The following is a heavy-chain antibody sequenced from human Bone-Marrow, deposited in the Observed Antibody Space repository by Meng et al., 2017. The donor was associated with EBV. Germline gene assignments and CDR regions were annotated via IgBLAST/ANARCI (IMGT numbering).Heavy chain of an antibody. D-gene: IGHD3-16*01. CDR2: INTKTGKP. CDR1: GYPFTSYA. CDR3: ARDGGRRLDY. Sequence: VQLVKPGSDLQTPGASVKLSCKPSGYPFTSYAMNWVRQAPGQGLEWMGWINTKTGKPTYAPGFTGRFVFSLDTSDSTTYLQISSLKTEDSAVYYCARDGGRRLDYWGQGTLVTVSS. J-gene: IGHJ4*02. V-gene: IGHV7-4-1*02.